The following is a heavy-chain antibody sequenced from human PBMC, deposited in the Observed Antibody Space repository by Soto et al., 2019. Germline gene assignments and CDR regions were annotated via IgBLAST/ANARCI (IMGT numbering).Heavy chain of an antibody. J-gene: IGHJ6*02. D-gene: IGHD5-12*01. V-gene: IGHV1-18*01. CDR3: AREGVAPYYYYGMDV. Sequence: HVQLVQSGAEVKKPGASVKVSCKASGYTFTRSGISWVRQAPGQGLEWMGWISTYNGDTNYAQKFQGRVTMTTDTSTSTAYMELRSLRSDDTAVYYCAREGVAPYYYYGMDVWGQGTTVTVSS. CDR2: ISTYNGDT. CDR1: GYTFTRSG.